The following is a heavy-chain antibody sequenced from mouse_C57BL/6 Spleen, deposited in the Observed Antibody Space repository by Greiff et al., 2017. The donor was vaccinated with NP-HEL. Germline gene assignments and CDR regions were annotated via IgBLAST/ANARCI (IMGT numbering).Heavy chain of an antibody. CDR3: ARHIYYDYDKGFAY. Sequence: EVKLQESGGDLVKPGGSLKLSCAASGFTFSSYGMSWVRQTPDKRLEWVATISSGGSYTYYPDSVKGRFTISRDNAKNTLYLQMSSLKSEDTAMYYCARHIYYDYDKGFAYWGQGTLVTVSA. CDR1: GFTFSSYG. V-gene: IGHV5-6*01. CDR2: ISSGGSYT. J-gene: IGHJ3*01. D-gene: IGHD2-4*01.